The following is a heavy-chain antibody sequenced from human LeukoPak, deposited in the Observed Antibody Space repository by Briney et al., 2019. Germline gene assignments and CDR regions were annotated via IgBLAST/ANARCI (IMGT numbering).Heavy chain of an antibody. CDR1: GFTFSSYG. CDR2: IRYDGSNK. Sequence: GGSLRLSCAASGFTFSSYGMHWVRQAPGKGLEWVAFIRYDGSNKYYADSVKGRFTISRDNSKNTLYLQMNSLRAEDTAVYYCGSGMNYGEDYWGQGTLVTVSS. V-gene: IGHV3-30*02. J-gene: IGHJ4*02. CDR3: GSGMNYGEDY. D-gene: IGHD3-10*01.